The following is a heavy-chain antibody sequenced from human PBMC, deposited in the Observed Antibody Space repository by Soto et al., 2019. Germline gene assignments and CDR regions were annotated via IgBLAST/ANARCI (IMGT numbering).Heavy chain of an antibody. CDR3: AGAGAISSDAFAY. CDR1: GYTLTAYA. D-gene: IGHD3-3*02. CDR2: ISSGNGHT. V-gene: IGHV1-3*01. J-gene: IGHJ4*02. Sequence: AKVKVYWKASGYTLTAYAMHWVCQAPGQRIEWMGWISSGNGHTKYSQKYQDRGTITKDTSARIAYMEMTSLRSEDTAVYYCAGAGAISSDAFAYSGQGTLVTGSS.